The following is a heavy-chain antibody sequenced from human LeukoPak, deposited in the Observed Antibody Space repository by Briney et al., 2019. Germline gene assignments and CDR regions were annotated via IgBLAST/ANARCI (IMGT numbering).Heavy chain of an antibody. J-gene: IGHJ3*02. CDR3: ARETRLHSGSYSNDAFDI. V-gene: IGHV4-4*07. CDR1: GGSMSSYY. CDR2: IYISGST. D-gene: IGHD1-26*01. Sequence: SETLSLTCTVSGGSMSSYYWSWLRQPAGKGLEWVGRIYISGSTSYNPSLESRVTMSLDTSKTQFSLKLSSVTAADTAVYYCARETRLHSGSYSNDAFDIWGQGTMVTVSS.